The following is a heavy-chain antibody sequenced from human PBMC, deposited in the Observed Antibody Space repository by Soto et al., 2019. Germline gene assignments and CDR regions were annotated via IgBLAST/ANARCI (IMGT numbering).Heavy chain of an antibody. CDR3: AHSRTAACQVGFDY. Sequence: SGPKRVSHTHPLTQTCAFCGFALSTMGVAMGWIREPPGKALEWLALIYWNDDKRYSPSLKSRLTITKDTSKNQVVLTMNNMDPVDTATYYCAHSRTAACQVGFDYWGQGTLVTVSS. J-gene: IGHJ4*02. CDR2: IYWNDDK. CDR1: GFALSTMGVA. D-gene: IGHD1-26*01. V-gene: IGHV2-5*01.